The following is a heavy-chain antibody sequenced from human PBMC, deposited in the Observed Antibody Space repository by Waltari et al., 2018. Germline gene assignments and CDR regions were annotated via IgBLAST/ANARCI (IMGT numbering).Heavy chain of an antibody. CDR2: ISYSGVT. D-gene: IGHD5-12*01. CDR1: GGSIISNRHY. CDR3: ATYIGASVGTAAFDV. J-gene: IGHJ3*01. V-gene: IGHV4-39*01. Sequence: QLQLQESGPGLVKPSETLSLTCSVSGGSIISNRHYWGWIRQPPGQGLEWIGTISYSGVTYNSPSLKSRVTLSRDTSRNQLSLELGSVTAADTALYYCATYIGASVGTAAFDVWGQGTMVSVSS.